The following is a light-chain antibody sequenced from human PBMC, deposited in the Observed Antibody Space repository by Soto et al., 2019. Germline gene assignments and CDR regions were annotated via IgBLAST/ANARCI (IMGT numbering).Light chain of an antibody. V-gene: IGKV2-28*01. J-gene: IGKJ1*01. CDR3: MQALHTPQT. Sequence: DIVMTQSPLSLPVTPGEPASISCRSSQSLLHSNGYNYLDWYLQKPGQSPQLLIYLGSNRASGVPDRIGGSGSGTDFTLKISGVEAEDVGVYYCMQALHTPQTFGQGTKVEIK. CDR1: QSLLHSNGYNY. CDR2: LGS.